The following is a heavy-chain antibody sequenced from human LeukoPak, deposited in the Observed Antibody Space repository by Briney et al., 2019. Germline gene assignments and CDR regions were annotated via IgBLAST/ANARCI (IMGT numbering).Heavy chain of an antibody. J-gene: IGHJ3*02. Sequence: HPGGSLRLSCAVSGFIVSSDYMSWVRQAPGKGLVWVSRINSDGSSTSYADSVKGRFTISRDNAKNTLYLQMNSLRAEDTAVYYCARAASGAFDIWGQGTMVTVSS. CDR1: GFIVSSDY. CDR2: INSDGSST. V-gene: IGHV3-74*01. D-gene: IGHD3-10*01. CDR3: ARAASGAFDI.